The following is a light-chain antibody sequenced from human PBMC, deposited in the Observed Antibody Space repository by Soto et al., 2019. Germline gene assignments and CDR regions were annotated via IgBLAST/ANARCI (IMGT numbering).Light chain of an antibody. CDR2: DAS. CDR1: HGISSA. CDR3: QQYHSSPIT. V-gene: IGKV1-13*02. J-gene: IGKJ5*01. Sequence: AIQLTQSPSSLSGSVGDRVTITWVASHGISSALAWHHQKPGKAPKVLIYDASKLKSGVPSRFSGSRSGTEFILTISNLQPEDFATYYCQQYHSSPITFGQGTRLEIK.